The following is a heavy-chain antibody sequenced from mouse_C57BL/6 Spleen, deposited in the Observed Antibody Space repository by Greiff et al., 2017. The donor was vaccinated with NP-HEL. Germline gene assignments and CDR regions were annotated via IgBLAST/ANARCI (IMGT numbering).Heavy chain of an antibody. V-gene: IGHV8-8*01. CDR1: GFSLSTFGMG. J-gene: IGHJ1*03. CDR3: ARIEVYYGSSYWYFDV. Sequence: QVTLKVSGPGILQPSQTLSLTCSFSGFSLSTFGMGVGWIRQPSGKGLEWLAHIWWDDDKYYNPALKSRLTISKDTSKNQVFLKIANVDTADTATYYCARIEVYYGSSYWYFDVWGTGTTVTVSS. D-gene: IGHD1-1*01. CDR2: IWWDDDK.